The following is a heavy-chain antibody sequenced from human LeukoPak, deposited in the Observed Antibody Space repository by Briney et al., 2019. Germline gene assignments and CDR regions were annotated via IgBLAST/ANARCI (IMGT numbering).Heavy chain of an antibody. J-gene: IGHJ6*02. V-gene: IGHV1-2*02. D-gene: IGHD1-1*01. CDR2: INPNSGGT. CDR3: AIASTTAPLYYYGMDV. Sequence: ASVKVSCKASGYTFTGYYMYWVRQAPGQGLEWMGWINPNSGGTNYAQKFQGRVTMTTDTSTSTAYMELRSLRSDDTAVYYCAIASTTAPLYYYGMDVWGQGTTVTVSS. CDR1: GYTFTGYY.